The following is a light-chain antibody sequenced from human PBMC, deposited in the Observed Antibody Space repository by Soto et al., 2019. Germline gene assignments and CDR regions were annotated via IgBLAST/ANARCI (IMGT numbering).Light chain of an antibody. V-gene: IGKV3-20*01. J-gene: IGKJ4*01. CDR1: QSVSNRY. Sequence: EVWLTQSPGTLSLSPGEGATLSCRASQSVSNRYFAWYQKKPGQAPRLLIYRVSSRATGIPERFSGSGSGTDFTLTISRLQTEDFAVYYCQQYGNVTLTFGGGTKVDIK. CDR2: RVS. CDR3: QQYGNVTLT.